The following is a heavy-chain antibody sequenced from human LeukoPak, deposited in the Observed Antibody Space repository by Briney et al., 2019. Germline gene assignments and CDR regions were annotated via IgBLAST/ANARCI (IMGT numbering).Heavy chain of an antibody. J-gene: IGHJ6*02. CDR2: INHSRST. Sequence: LSXTXXXXGXSXXSGGYYWSWIRQPPGKGLEWIGEINHSRSTNYNPSLKSRVTISVDTSKNQFSLKLSSVTAADTAVYYCARGVGSYGMDVWGQGTTVTVSS. V-gene: IGHV4-34*01. CDR3: ARGVGSYGMDV. CDR1: GXSXXSGGYY.